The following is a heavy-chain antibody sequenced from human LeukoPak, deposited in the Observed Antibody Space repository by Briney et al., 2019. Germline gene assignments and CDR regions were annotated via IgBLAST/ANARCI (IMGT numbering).Heavy chain of an antibody. Sequence: GGSLRLSCAASGFTFSTYTMNWVRQAPGKGLEWVSSISSSSSYIYYADSVKGRFTISRDNAKNSLYLQMNSLRAEDTAVYYCARVISVAGYDYWGQGTLVTVSS. CDR2: ISSSSSYI. V-gene: IGHV3-21*01. J-gene: IGHJ4*02. CDR3: ARVISVAGYDY. CDR1: GFTFSTYT. D-gene: IGHD6-19*01.